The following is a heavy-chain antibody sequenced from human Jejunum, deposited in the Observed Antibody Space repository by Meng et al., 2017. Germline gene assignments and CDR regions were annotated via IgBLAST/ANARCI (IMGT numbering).Heavy chain of an antibody. D-gene: IGHD1-14*01. J-gene: IGHJ4*02. CDR3: ARAIRERYFDS. V-gene: IGHV4-4*02. CDR2: VWPSGAT. CDR1: GVSTTAPFY. Sequence: QVQREESGPGLVQPSGTLSLTCTVSGVSTTAPFYWTWIRQAPGKGLEWIGEVWPSGATYYNPSLSSRITISIDTSNNQFSLEVAFLTAADTAVYYCARAIRERYFDSWGQGTLVTVSS.